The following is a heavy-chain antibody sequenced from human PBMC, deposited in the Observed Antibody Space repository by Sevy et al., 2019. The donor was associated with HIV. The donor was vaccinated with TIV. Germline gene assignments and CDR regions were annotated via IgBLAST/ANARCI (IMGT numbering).Heavy chain of an antibody. CDR2: IWNDGSEK. CDR1: GFTFNTYA. Sequence: GGSLRLSCAASGFTFNTYAMHWVRQPPGKGLEWVAVIWNDGSEKYYADSVEGRFTISRDNSKNMLYRQMNSLRAEDTAVFFCARDPLYHYGSGTFYRFYYGMDVWGQGTTVTVSS. CDR3: ARDPLYHYGSGTFYRFYYGMDV. V-gene: IGHV3-33*01. D-gene: IGHD3-10*01. J-gene: IGHJ6*02.